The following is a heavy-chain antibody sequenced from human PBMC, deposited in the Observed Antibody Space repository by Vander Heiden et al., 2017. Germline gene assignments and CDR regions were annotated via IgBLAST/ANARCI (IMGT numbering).Heavy chain of an antibody. Sequence: GYTFTGYYMHWVRQAPGQGLEWMGWINPNSGGTNYAQKFQGRVTMTRDTSISTAYMELSRLRSDDTAVYYCARDDWGIAVAGTDYWGQGTLVTVSS. CDR2: INPNSGGT. CDR1: GYTFTGYY. D-gene: IGHD6-19*01. J-gene: IGHJ4*02. V-gene: IGHV1-2*02. CDR3: ARDDWGIAVAGTDY.